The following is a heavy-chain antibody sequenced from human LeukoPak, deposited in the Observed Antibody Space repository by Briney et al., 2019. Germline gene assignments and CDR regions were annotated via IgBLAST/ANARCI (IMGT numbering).Heavy chain of an antibody. CDR2: IYPGDSDT. CDR3: ARHGDSSSSWRVPNYYYYMDV. V-gene: IGHV5-51*01. D-gene: IGHD6-6*01. J-gene: IGHJ6*03. CDR1: GYSFTSYW. Sequence: GESLKISCKGSGYSFTSYWIGWVRQMPGKGLEWMGIIYPGDSDTRYSPSFQGQVTISADKSISTAYLQWSSLKASDTAMYYCARHGDSSSSWRVPNYYYYMDVWGKGTTVTVSS.